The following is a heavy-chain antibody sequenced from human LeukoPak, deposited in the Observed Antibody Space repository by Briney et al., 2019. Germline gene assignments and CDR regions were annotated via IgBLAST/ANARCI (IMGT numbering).Heavy chain of an antibody. Sequence: PRGSLRLSCAASGFTFSSYAMHWVRQAPGKGLEWVAVIWYDGSNKYYADSVKGRFTISRDNSKNTLYLQMNSLRAEDTAVYYCAGSSPRIYYYYGMDVWGKGTTVTVSS. CDR1: GFTFSSYA. CDR3: AGSSPRIYYYYGMDV. CDR2: IWYDGSNK. V-gene: IGHV3-33*08. J-gene: IGHJ6*04. D-gene: IGHD1-14*01.